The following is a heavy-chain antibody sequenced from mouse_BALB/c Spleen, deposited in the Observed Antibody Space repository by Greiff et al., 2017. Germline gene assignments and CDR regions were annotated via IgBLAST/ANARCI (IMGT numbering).Heavy chain of an antibody. CDR3: TRRDYECAMDY. CDR1: GYTFTSYW. D-gene: IGHD2-4*01. J-gene: IGHJ4*01. V-gene: IGHV1-69*02. Sequence: VQLQQSGADLVRPGASVKLSCKASGYTFTSYWINWVKQRPGQGLEWIGNIYPSDSYTNYNQKFKDKATFTIDKSSSTTYMQLSSPTSEDSAVYCCTRRDYECAMDYWGQGTSVTVSS. CDR2: IYPSDSYT.